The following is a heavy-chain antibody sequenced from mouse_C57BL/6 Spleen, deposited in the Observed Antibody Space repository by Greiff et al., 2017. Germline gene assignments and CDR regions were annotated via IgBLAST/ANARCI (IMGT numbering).Heavy chain of an antibody. CDR3: ASNCERGEFAY. Sequence: EVQLVESGGGLVKPGGSLKLSCAASGFTFSDYGMHWVRQAPEKGLEWVAYISSGSSTNSYTDTVKGPVTISRDNAKHNLFLQLTSLRSDDTAMYYCASNCERGEFAYWGQGTLVTVSA. CDR2: ISSGSSTN. V-gene: IGHV5-17*01. D-gene: IGHD4-1*02. J-gene: IGHJ3*01. CDR1: GFTFSDYG.